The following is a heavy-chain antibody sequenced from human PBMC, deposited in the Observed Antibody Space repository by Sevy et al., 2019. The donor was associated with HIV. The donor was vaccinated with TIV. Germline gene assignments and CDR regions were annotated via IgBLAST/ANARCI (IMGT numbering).Heavy chain of an antibody. D-gene: IGHD2-15*01. Sequence: ASVKVSCKASGGTFSNSVFSWVRQAPGQGLEWMGGIIPLLGNANYARKFHGGVTITADESTRTAYMELSSLRSEDTAIYYCARDSANITVVVAPWGYYYGLDVWGQGTTVTVS. CDR1: GGTFSNSV. CDR3: ARDSANITVVVAPWGYYYGLDV. CDR2: IIPLLGNA. V-gene: IGHV1-69*10. J-gene: IGHJ6*02.